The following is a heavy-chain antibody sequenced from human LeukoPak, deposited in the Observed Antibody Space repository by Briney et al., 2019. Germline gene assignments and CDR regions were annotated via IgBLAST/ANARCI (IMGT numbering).Heavy chain of an antibody. J-gene: IGHJ2*01. V-gene: IGHV1-2*04. CDR3: AKNMGYSDYWYFDL. D-gene: IGHD4-11*01. CDR1: GYTFIDYY. Sequence: ASVRVSCKASGYTFIDYYIHWVRQAPGEGLEWMGWINPNSGGTNYAQKFQGWVTMTRDTSISTAYMELNRLNSDDTAVYYCAKNMGYSDYWYFDLWGRGTLVTVSS. CDR2: INPNSGGT.